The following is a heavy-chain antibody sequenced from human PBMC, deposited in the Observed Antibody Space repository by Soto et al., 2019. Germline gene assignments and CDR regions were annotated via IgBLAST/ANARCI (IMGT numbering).Heavy chain of an antibody. CDR1: GLTFSSYA. D-gene: IGHD3-16*01. J-gene: IGHJ4*02. CDR2: ISYDGSNK. CDR3: AKDQYYEYVCGCSPFFDY. V-gene: IGHV3-30*18. Sequence: GRSLRVSSAASGLTFSSYAMHWVRQATGKGLEWVAVISYDGSNKYYADSVKGPFTISRDNSKKQLPLQMSSSGAETTSVYTCAKDQYYEYVCGCSPFFDYWRQRTVDAVSS.